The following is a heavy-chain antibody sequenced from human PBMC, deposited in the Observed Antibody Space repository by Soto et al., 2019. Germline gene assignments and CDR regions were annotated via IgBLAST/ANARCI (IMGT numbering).Heavy chain of an antibody. D-gene: IGHD3-22*01. J-gene: IGHJ5*02. V-gene: IGHV4-30-4*01. CDR1: GGSISSGDYY. CDR3: ARDPGDSSGYYYPGWFDP. Sequence: QVQLQESGPGLVKPSQTLSLTCTVSGGSISSGDYYWSWIRQPPGKGLEWIGYIYYSGSTYYNPSLKSRVTISVDTSKNQFSLKLSSVTAADTAVYYCARDPGDSSGYYYPGWFDPWGQGTLVTVSS. CDR2: IYYSGST.